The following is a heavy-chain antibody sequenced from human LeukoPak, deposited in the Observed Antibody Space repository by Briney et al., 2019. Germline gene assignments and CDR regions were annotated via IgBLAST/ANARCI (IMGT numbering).Heavy chain of an antibody. CDR1: GFTFSAYY. D-gene: IGHD2-8*01. V-gene: IGHV1-2*06. CDR2: INSNTGGT. J-gene: IGHJ3*02. Sequence: ASVKVSCKASGFTFSAYYMNWVRQAPGQGLEWMGRINSNTGGTNYAQKFQGRVTMTRDTSISTAYMELSRLRSDDTAVYYCAREYCTNGVCYDDAFDIWGQGTMVTVSP. CDR3: AREYCTNGVCYDDAFDI.